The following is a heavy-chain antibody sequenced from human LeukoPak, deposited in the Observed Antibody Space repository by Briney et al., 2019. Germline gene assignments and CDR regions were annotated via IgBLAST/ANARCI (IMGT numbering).Heavy chain of an antibody. CDR3: AKAPVTSCRGAFCYPFDY. CDR2: SSSSDDGK. V-gene: IGHV3-23*01. D-gene: IGHD2-21*01. J-gene: IGHJ4*01. CDR1: GLSLNSYA. Sequence: GGSLRLSCTASGLSLNSYAISWVRQVPGKGLEWVPASSSSDDGKWYADSVRGRFTISRDTSKNTVYLQMNSLRVEDAGVYYCAKAPVTSCRGAFCYPFDYWGHGTLVTVSS.